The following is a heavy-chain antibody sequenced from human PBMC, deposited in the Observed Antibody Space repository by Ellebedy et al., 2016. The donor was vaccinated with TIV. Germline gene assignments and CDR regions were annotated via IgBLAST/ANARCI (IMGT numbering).Heavy chain of an antibody. CDR2: IIPIFGTA. Sequence: SVKVSXXASGGTFSSYAISWVRQAPGQGLEWMGGIIPIFGTANYAQKFQGRVTITADKSTSTAYMELSSLRSEDTAVYYCAATKVPRDGYKIDYWGQGTLVTVSS. V-gene: IGHV1-69*06. CDR1: GGTFSSYA. J-gene: IGHJ4*02. D-gene: IGHD5-24*01. CDR3: AATKVPRDGYKIDY.